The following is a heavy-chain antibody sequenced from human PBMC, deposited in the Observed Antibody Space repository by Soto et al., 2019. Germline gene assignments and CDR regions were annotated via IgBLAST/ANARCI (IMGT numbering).Heavy chain of an antibody. V-gene: IGHV3-30-3*01. CDR1: GFSFSISP. D-gene: IGHD7-27*01. Sequence: PGGSRRLSCAASGFSFSISPMHWVRQAPGKGPEWVALISYDGTNKFYADSVKGRFTISRDNSKSTLYLLVDSLRPEDAAVYYCARDPKTSGGQHWAFNYFDSWGQGTLVTVSS. CDR2: ISYDGTNK. J-gene: IGHJ4*02. CDR3: ARDPKTSGGQHWAFNYFDS.